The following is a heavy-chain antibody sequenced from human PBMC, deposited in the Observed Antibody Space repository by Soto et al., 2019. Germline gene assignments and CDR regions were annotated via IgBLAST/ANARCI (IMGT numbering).Heavy chain of an antibody. CDR3: ASTRSYDSDRQLDY. Sequence: SETLSLTGTVSGSSISSYYWRWIRQPPGKGLEWLGYIYYSGSTNYNPSLKSRVTISLATSKNQFSLKLSSVTAAATADSYCASTRSYDSDRQLDYWGQGTLVTVSS. D-gene: IGHD3-10*01. V-gene: IGHV4-59*01. CDR2: IYYSGST. J-gene: IGHJ4*02. CDR1: GSSISSYY.